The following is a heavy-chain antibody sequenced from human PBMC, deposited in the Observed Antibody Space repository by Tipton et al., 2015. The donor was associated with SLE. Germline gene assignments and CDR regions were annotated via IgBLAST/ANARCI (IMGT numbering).Heavy chain of an antibody. CDR1: GFTVSSNY. V-gene: IGHV3-66*01. CDR3: ARGEGGDCPQGGC. Sequence: SLRLSCAASGFTVSSNYMSWVRQAPGKGLEWVSVIYSGGSTYYADSVKDRFTISRDNSKNTLYLQMNSLRAEDTAVYYCARGEGGDCPQGGCWGQGTLVTVSS. CDR2: IYSGGST. J-gene: IGHJ4*02. D-gene: IGHD2-21*02.